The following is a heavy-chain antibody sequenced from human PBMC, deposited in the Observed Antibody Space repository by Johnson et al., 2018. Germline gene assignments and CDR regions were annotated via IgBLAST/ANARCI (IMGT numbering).Heavy chain of an antibody. D-gene: IGHD3-16*01. Sequence: VQLVESGGGLVQPGGSLRLSCVVSGFTFSVHGMNWVRQAPGKGLEWVSYLYSSGSTLYADSVKGRFTISRDNAKTSLFLQMNSLRDGETAVYYCLGDRDGDGVLGQGAHWGQGTRVTVSS. CDR2: LYSSGSTL. CDR1: GFTFSVHG. J-gene: IGHJ4*02. V-gene: IGHV3-48*02. CDR3: LGDRDGDGVLGQGAH.